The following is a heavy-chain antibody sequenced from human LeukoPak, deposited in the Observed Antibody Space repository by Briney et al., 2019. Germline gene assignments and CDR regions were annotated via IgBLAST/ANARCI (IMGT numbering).Heavy chain of an antibody. CDR1: GFTFSSYE. CDR2: ISSSGSTI. CDR3: ARDGLADAFDI. V-gene: IGHV3-48*03. Sequence: PGGSLRLSCAASGFTFSSYEMNWVRQAPGKGLEWVSYISSSGSTIYYADSVKGRFTISRDNSKNTLYLQMNSLRAEDTAVYYCARDGLADAFDIWGQGTMVTVSS. J-gene: IGHJ3*02.